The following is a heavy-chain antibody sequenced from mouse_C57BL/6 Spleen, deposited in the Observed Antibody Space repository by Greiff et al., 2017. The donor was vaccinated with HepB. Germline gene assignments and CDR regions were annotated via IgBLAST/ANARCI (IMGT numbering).Heavy chain of an antibody. CDR2: TNPNSGST. CDR3: ARIKKIVATYFDY. Sequence: VQLKQSGAGLVKAGASVKMSCKASGYTFTSYWMHWVRQRLGQGLEWFAETNPNSGSTYYNEKFKSKATLTVDKSYSTAYMLLSGPTFEDAAVYYCARIKKIVATYFDYWCQGTTLTDSS. D-gene: IGHD1-1*01. V-gene: IGHV1S81*02. J-gene: IGHJ2*01. CDR1: GYTFTSYW.